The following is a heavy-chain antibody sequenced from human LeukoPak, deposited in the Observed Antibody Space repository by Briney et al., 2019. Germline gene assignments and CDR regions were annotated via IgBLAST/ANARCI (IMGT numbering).Heavy chain of an antibody. CDR3: ARDLHSGAYTFDY. CDR2: ISSISTII. D-gene: IGHD1-26*01. Sequence: PGGSLRLSCAASGFTFNSFSINWVRQAPGKGLEWVSYISSISTIIYYAGSVKGRFTISRDNAKNSLYLQMNSLRDEDTAVYYCARDLHSGAYTFDYWGQGTLVTVSS. CDR1: GFTFNSFS. J-gene: IGHJ4*02. V-gene: IGHV3-48*02.